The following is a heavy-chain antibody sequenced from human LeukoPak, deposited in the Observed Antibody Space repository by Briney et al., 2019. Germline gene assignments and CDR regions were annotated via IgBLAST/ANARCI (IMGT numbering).Heavy chain of an antibody. J-gene: IGHJ1*01. CDR2: ISGDTGST. CDR3: AKRDYYDSSGFSPLFQH. D-gene: IGHD3-22*01. CDR1: GFTFSSYA. V-gene: IGHV3-23*01. Sequence: PGGSLRLSCAASGFTFSSYAMSWVRQAPGKGLEWVSAISGDTGSTFYADSVKGRFTVSRDNSQNTLYLQLNSLRAEDTAVYYCAKRDYYDSSGFSPLFQHWGQGTLVTVSS.